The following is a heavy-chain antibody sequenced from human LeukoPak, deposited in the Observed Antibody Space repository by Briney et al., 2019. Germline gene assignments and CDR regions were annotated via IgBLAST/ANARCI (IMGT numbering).Heavy chain of an antibody. CDR2: ISYDGSNK. CDR1: GFTFSSYA. V-gene: IGHV3-30-3*02. Sequence: GGSLRLSCAASGFTFSSYAMHWVRQAPGKGLEWVAVISYDGSNKYYADSVKGRFTISRDNSKNTLYLQMNSLRAEDTAVYYCAKSLTVTTRIHSIDPRGQGTLVTVSS. D-gene: IGHD4-17*01. CDR3: AKSLTVTTRIHSIDP. J-gene: IGHJ4*02.